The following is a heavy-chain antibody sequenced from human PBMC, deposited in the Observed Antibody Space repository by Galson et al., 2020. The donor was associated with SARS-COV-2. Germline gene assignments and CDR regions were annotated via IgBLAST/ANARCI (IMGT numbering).Heavy chain of an antibody. V-gene: IGHV3-30*03. CDR2: ISYDGSNK. Sequence: GGSLRPSCAASAFTFSSYGMHWVRHAPGKGLEWVAVISYDGSNKYYADSVKGRFTISRDNSKNTLYLQMNSLRAEDTAVYYCVRGYSGSYSSAFDIWGQGTMVTVSS. CDR1: AFTFSSYG. CDR3: VRGYSGSYSSAFDI. D-gene: IGHD1-26*01. J-gene: IGHJ3*02.